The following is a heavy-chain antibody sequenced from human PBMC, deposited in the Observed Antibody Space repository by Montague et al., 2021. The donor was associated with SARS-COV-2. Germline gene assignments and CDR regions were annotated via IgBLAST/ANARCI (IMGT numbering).Heavy chain of an antibody. J-gene: IGHJ3*02. V-gene: IGHV3-30-3*01. D-gene: IGHD3-22*01. CDR1: GFTFSSYS. Sequence: SLRLSCAASGFTFSSYSMHWVRQAPGKGPEWVAVISYDGSNKYYADSVKGRFTISRDNSKNTLYLQMNSLRAEDTAVYYCARAGGYRDAFDIWGQGTTVTVSS. CDR3: ARAGGYRDAFDI. CDR2: ISYDGSNK.